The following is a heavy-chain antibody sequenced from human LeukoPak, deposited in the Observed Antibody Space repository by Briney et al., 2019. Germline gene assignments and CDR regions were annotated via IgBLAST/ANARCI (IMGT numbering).Heavy chain of an antibody. CDR1: GSTVTSYG. J-gene: IGHJ4*01. CDR2: LSAYIGNT. Sequence: ASVKLSRKASGSTVTSYGISWVRRAPGQRLGWRGWLSAYIGNTNYTQKHPSRVTLATDTSPTTTSTEFRSLRSENTAGTYSATRGFGGDKQSGFDVWGQGTMVTVSS. V-gene: IGHV1-18*01. D-gene: IGHD3-16*01. CDR3: ATRGFGGDKQSGFDV.